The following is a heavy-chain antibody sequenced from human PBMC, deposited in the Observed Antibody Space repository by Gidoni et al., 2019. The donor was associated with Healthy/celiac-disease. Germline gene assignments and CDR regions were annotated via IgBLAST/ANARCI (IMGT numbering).Heavy chain of an antibody. CDR1: GGSISSSSYY. CDR3: ATRYDFDAFDI. D-gene: IGHD3-3*01. Sequence: QLQLQESGPGLVKPSETLSLTCTASGGSISSSSYYWGWIRQPPGKGLEWIGSNHYSGSTYYNPYLKSRVTISVDTSKNQFSLKLSSVTAADTAVYYCATRYDFDAFDIWGQGTMVTVSS. V-gene: IGHV4-39*01. J-gene: IGHJ3*02. CDR2: NHYSGST.